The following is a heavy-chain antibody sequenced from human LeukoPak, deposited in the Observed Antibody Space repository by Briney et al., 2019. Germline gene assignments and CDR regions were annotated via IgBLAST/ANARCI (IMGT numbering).Heavy chain of an antibody. Sequence: GGSLRLSCVVSGFTFSSYVMHWVRQAPGKGLEWVSAISGSGGSTYYADSVKGRFTISRDNSKNTLYLQMNSLRAEDTAVYYCAKEVYYDSSGYYNFDYWGQGTLVTVSS. CDR2: ISGSGGST. V-gene: IGHV3-23*01. D-gene: IGHD3-22*01. CDR3: AKEVYYDSSGYYNFDY. CDR1: GFTFSSYV. J-gene: IGHJ4*02.